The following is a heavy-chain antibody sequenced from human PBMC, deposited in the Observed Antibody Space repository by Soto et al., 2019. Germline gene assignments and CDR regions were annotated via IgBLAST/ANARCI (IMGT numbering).Heavy chain of an antibody. V-gene: IGHV4-4*07. CDR2: VYATGTS. D-gene: IGHD4-17*01. Sequence: SETLSLTCSVSGGSMIKFYWSFIRKTSGKGLEWMGRVYATGTSDYNPSLRSRIAMSVDISKKTFSLRLRSVTAADTGVYYCVRDGSKTLRDCFDPWGQGILVTVSS. CDR3: VRDGSKTLRDCFDP. CDR1: GGSMIKFY. J-gene: IGHJ5*02.